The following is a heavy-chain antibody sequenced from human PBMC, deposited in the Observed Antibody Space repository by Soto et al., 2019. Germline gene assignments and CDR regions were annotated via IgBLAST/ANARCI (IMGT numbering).Heavy chain of an antibody. V-gene: IGHV3-33*01. CDR2: IWYDGSNK. J-gene: IGHJ6*02. Sequence: GGSLRLSCAASGFTFSSYGMHWVRQAPGKGLEWVAVIWYDGSNKYYADSVKGRFTISRDNSKNTLYLQMNSLRAEDTAVYYCARDVGESSGWPTAPDYYYYGMDVWGQGTTVTVSS. CDR3: ARDVGESSGWPTAPDYYYYGMDV. CDR1: GFTFSSYG. D-gene: IGHD6-19*01.